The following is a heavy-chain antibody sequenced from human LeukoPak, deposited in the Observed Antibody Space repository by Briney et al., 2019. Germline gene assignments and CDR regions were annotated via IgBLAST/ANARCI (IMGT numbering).Heavy chain of an antibody. CDR2: IWYDGSNK. D-gene: IGHD3-22*01. J-gene: IGHJ4*02. CDR1: GFTFSSYG. Sequence: PGGSLRLSCAASGFTFSSYGMHWVRQAPGKGLEWVAVIWYDGSNKYYADSVKGRFTISRDNSKNTLYLQMNSLRAEDTAVYYCAIAADSSGIDYWGQGTLVTVSS. V-gene: IGHV3-33*01. CDR3: AIAADSSGIDY.